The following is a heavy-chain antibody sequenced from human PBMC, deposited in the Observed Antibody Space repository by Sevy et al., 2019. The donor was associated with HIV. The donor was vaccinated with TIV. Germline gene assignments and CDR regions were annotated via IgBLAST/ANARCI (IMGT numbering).Heavy chain of an antibody. CDR3: ARQYCSSTSCTLGIDY. V-gene: IGHV5-51*01. J-gene: IGHJ4*02. CDR1: GYSFTSYW. CDR2: IYPGDSDT. Sequence: GESLKISCKGSGYSFTSYWIGWVRQMPGKGLEWMGIIYPGDSDTRYSPSFQGQVTISADKSISTAYLQWSSLKASDTAMYYCARQYCSSTSCTLGIDYRGQGTLVTVSS. D-gene: IGHD2-2*01.